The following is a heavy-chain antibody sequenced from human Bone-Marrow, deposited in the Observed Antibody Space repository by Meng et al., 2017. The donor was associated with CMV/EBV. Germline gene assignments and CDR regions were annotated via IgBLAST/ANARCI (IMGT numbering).Heavy chain of an antibody. D-gene: IGHD4-17*01. V-gene: IGHV3-30*02. CDR3: VKDGSMGGDYVDWFDP. J-gene: IGHJ5*02. CDR1: GFTFSTFG. CDR2: IRYDGMNK. Sequence: GESLKISCAVSGFTFSTFGMNWVRQAPGKGLEWVAFIRYDGMNKYCADSVKGRFTISRDNSKNMLYLQMNSLRAEDTAMYYCVKDGSMGGDYVDWFDPWGQGNLVTVSS.